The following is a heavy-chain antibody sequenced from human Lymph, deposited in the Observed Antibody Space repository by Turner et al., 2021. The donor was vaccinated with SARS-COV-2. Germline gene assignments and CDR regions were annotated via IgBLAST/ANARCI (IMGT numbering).Heavy chain of an antibody. V-gene: IGHV4-59*01. J-gene: IGHJ4*02. CDR2: IYYSGST. CDR1: GDSISSFY. CDR3: ARVATACWYYFDY. Sequence: QVQLQESGPGLAKPSETLSLACTVSGDSISSFYWSWIRQPPGKGMEWIGYIYYSGSTIYNPSMKSEVTISVDTSKKQFSLKLRSVTAEDTAVYYGARVATACWYYFDYWGQGTLVTVSS. D-gene: IGHD6-13*01.